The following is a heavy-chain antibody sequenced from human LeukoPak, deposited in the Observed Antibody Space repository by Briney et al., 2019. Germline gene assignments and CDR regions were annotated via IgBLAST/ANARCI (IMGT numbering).Heavy chain of an antibody. CDR1: GYTFTDYY. Sequence: ASVKVSCKASGYTFTDYYIHWVRQAPGQGLEWLGWINPNTGGTHYVQKFQDRVTMTRDRSIRTAYMEVCRLGSDDTAEYYCATMGAKNFDHWGQGTLVTVSS. CDR3: ATMGAKNFDH. CDR2: INPNTGGT. V-gene: IGHV1-2*02. D-gene: IGHD1-26*01. J-gene: IGHJ4*02.